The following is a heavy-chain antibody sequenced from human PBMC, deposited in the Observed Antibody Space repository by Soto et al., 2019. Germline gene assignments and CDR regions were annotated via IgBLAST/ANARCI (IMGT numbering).Heavy chain of an antibody. Sequence: ASVKVSCKASGYTFTSYDINWVRQATGQGLEWMGWMNPNSGNTGYAQKFQGRVTMTRNTSISTAYMELSSLRSEDTAVYYCARIWEYSSSSAPGWYFDLWGRGTLVTVSS. J-gene: IGHJ2*01. V-gene: IGHV1-8*01. CDR2: MNPNSGNT. D-gene: IGHD6-6*01. CDR3: ARIWEYSSSSAPGWYFDL. CDR1: GYTFTSYD.